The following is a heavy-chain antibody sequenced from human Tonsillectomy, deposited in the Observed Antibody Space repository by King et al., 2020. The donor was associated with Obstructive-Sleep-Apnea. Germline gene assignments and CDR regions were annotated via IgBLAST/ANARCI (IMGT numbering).Heavy chain of an antibody. Sequence: VQLQESGPGLVKPSGTLSLTCAVSGGSISSSNWWSLVRQPPGKGLGWIGEIYHSGSTNYNPSLKSRGTVSVDKSKNQFSLKLSSVTAADTAVYYCARRYSSSWYAFDIWGQGTMVTVSS. V-gene: IGHV4-4*02. CDR1: GGSISSSNW. D-gene: IGHD6-13*01. CDR3: ARRYSSSWYAFDI. J-gene: IGHJ3*02. CDR2: IYHSGST.